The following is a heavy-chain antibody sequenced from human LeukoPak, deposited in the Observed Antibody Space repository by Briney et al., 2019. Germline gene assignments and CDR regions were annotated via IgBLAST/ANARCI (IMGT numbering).Heavy chain of an antibody. CDR2: ISGSGGST. CDR1: GFTFSSYA. V-gene: IGHV3-23*01. J-gene: IGHJ4*02. CDR3: AREDEYSSGWYGIIDY. Sequence: GGSLRLSCAASGFTFSSYAMSWVRQAPGKGLEWVSAISGSGGSTYYADSVKGRFTISRDNAKNSLYLQMNSLRAEDTAVYYCAREDEYSSGWYGIIDYWGQGTLVTVSS. D-gene: IGHD6-19*01.